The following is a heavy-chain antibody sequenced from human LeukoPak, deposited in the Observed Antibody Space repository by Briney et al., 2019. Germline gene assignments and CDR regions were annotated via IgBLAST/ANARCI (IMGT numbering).Heavy chain of an antibody. Sequence: QPGGSLRLSCAASGFTFSSYEMNWVRQAPGKGLEWVSYISSSGSTIYYADSVKGRFTISRDNAKNSLYLQMNSLRAEDTAVYYCARVSWYYVDVWGKGTTVTISS. CDR2: ISSSGSTI. J-gene: IGHJ6*03. V-gene: IGHV3-48*03. CDR1: GFTFSSYE. CDR3: ARVSWYYVDV.